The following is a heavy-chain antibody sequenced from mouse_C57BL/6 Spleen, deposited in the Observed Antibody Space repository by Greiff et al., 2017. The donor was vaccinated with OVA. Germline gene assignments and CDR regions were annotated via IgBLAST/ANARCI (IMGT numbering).Heavy chain of an antibody. J-gene: IGHJ1*03. Sequence: VQLQQPGAELVKPGASVKLSCKASGYTFTSYWMHWVKQRPGQGLEWIGMIHPNSGSTNYHEKFKSKATQTVDKSSSTAYMQLISLTSEDSAVYYCARSYGYFDVWGTGTTVTVSS. CDR1: GYTFTSYW. CDR3: ARSYGYFDV. CDR2: IHPNSGST. V-gene: IGHV1-64*01.